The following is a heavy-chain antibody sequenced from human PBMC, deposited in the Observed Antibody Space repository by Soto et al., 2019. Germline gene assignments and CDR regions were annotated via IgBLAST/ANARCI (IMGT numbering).Heavy chain of an antibody. D-gene: IGHD3-3*01. J-gene: IGHJ4*02. V-gene: IGHV3-74*01. CDR2: INSDGSST. CDR3: ARTKGIFGVVSLEY. Sequence: GGSLRLSCAASGFTFSSYWMHWVRQAPGKGLVWVSRINSDGSSTSYADSVKGRFTISRDNAKNTLYLQMNSLRAEDTAVYYCARTKGIFGVVSLEYWGQGTLVTVSS. CDR1: GFTFSSYW.